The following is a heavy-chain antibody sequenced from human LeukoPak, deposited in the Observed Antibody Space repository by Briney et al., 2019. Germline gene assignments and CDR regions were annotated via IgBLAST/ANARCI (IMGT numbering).Heavy chain of an antibody. D-gene: IGHD3-3*01. J-gene: IGHJ6*02. Sequence: PGGSLRLSCSASGFTFSSYGMHWVRQGPRKGLVWVSRINGDGRNINYADSVRGRFTISRDNAKNTLYLQMNPLRVEDTAVYYCTRDLMDYDVSNGLHHYYMDVWGQGTTVTVSS. CDR1: GFTFSSYG. CDR3: TRDLMDYDVSNGLHHYYMDV. CDR2: INGDGRNI. V-gene: IGHV3-74*01.